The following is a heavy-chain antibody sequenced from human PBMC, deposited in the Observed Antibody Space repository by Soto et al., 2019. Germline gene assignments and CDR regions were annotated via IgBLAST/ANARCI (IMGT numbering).Heavy chain of an antibody. Sequence: QVQLVQSGAEVKKPGASVKVSCKASGYTFTSYDINWVRQATGQGLEWMGWMNPNSGNTAYAQKFQGRVTMTRNTSISTAYMALGRRRSEATVVYFGGGEGCGGGGNWFDPWGQGTLVTVSS. CDR3: GGEGCGGGGNWFDP. J-gene: IGHJ5*02. CDR1: GYTFTSYD. CDR2: MNPNSGNT. V-gene: IGHV1-8*01. D-gene: IGHD3-16*01.